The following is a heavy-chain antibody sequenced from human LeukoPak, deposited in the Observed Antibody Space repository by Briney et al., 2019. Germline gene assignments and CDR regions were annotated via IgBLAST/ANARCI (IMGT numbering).Heavy chain of an antibody. V-gene: IGHV4-39*01. CDR2: IYYSGST. Sequence: SETLSLTCTVSGGSISSSSYYWGWIRQPPGKGLEWIGSIYYSGSTYYNPSLQSRVTISVDTSKNQFSLKLSSVTAADTAVYYCARSHPDSTINWFDPWGQGTLVTVSS. J-gene: IGHJ5*02. CDR3: ARSHPDSTINWFDP. D-gene: IGHD3-22*01. CDR1: GGSISSSSYY.